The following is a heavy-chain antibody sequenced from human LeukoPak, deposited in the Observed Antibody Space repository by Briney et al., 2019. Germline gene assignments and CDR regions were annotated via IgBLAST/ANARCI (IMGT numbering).Heavy chain of an antibody. CDR3: ARDGTFYSGSFSYYFDY. J-gene: IGHJ4*02. CDR1: GYTFTSYG. Sequence: ASVKVSCKASGYTFTSYGISWVRQAPGQGLEWMGWISAYNGNTNHAQKLQGRVTMTTDTSTSTAYMELRSLRSDDTAVYYCARDGTFYSGSFSYYFDYWGQGTLVTVSS. CDR2: ISAYNGNT. D-gene: IGHD1-26*01. V-gene: IGHV1-18*01.